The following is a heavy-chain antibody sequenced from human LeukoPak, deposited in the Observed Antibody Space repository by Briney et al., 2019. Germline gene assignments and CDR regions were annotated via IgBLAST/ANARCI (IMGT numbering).Heavy chain of an antibody. CDR2: ISYDGSTK. D-gene: IGHD3-22*01. J-gene: IGHJ4*02. V-gene: IGHV3-30*04. Sequence: PGGSLRLSCAASGFTFSSYAMHWVRQAPGKGLEWVAVISYDGSTKYYADSVKGPFTISRDTSKSTLYLQMNSLRAEDTAVYYCARGPPYYDSSGYYPHFDYWGQGTLVTVSS. CDR1: GFTFSSYA. CDR3: ARGPPYYDSSGYYPHFDY.